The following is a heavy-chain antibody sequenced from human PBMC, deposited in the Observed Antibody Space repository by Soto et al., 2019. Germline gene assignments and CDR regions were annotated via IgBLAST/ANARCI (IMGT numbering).Heavy chain of an antibody. V-gene: IGHV1-69*13. CDR2: IIPLFDTT. D-gene: IGHD3-10*01. CDR1: GDTFSSYD. J-gene: IGHJ1*01. CDR3: ARGPVSMVRGIIIGEYFQH. Sequence: SVKVSCKASGDTFSSYDISWVRQAPGQGLEWMGGIIPLFDTTNYAQKFQGRVTITADESTSTAYMELSSLRSEDTAVYYCARGPVSMVRGIIIGEYFQHWGQGTLVTVSS.